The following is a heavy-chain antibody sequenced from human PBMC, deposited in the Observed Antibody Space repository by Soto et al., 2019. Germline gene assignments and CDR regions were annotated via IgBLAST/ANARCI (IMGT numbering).Heavy chain of an antibody. Sequence: GGSLRLSCAASGFTFSGSAMHWVRQASGKGLEWVGRIRTKANYYATAYAASVKGRFTISRDDSKNTAYLQMNSLKTEDTAVYYCTRPGYSSGWDDYWGQGTLVTVSS. D-gene: IGHD6-19*01. CDR3: TRPGYSSGWDDY. CDR1: GFTFSGSA. J-gene: IGHJ4*02. V-gene: IGHV3-73*01. CDR2: IRTKANYYAT.